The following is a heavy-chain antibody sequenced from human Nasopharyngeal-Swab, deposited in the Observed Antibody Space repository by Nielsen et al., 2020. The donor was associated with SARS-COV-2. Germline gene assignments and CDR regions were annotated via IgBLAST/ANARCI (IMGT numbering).Heavy chain of an antibody. CDR3: ARYTNGRMDY. Sequence: SETLSLTCTVTGGSLSSTFYYWRWIRRPAGRGLEWIGRIHTTGSTNYSPSLKSRVTISVGTSRNLLFLKLTSVTAADTAVYYCARYTNGRMDYWGQGTLVTVSS. CDR1: GGSLSSTFYY. D-gene: IGHD2-8*01. CDR2: IHTTGST. V-gene: IGHV4-61*02. J-gene: IGHJ4*02.